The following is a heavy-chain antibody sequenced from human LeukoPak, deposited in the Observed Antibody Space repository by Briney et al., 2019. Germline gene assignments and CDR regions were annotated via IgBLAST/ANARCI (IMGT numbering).Heavy chain of an antibody. CDR3: ARQTGDDGDY. CDR2: IYYSGST. V-gene: IGHV4-59*08. D-gene: IGHD7-27*01. Sequence: SETLSLTCTVSGGSISSYYWSWIRQPPGKGLEWIGYIYYSGSTNYNPSLKSRVTISVDTSKNQFSLKLSSVTAADTAVYYCARQTGDDGDYWGQGTLVTVSS. J-gene: IGHJ4*02. CDR1: GGSISSYY.